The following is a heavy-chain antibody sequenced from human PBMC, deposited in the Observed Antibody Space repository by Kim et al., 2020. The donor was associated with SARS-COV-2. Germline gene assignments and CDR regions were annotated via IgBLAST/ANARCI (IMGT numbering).Heavy chain of an antibody. V-gene: IGHV4-31*03. J-gene: IGHJ6*02. CDR3: ARGGDILTGYFQPGRYGMDV. CDR1: GGSISSGGYY. Sequence: SETLSLTCTVSGGSISSGGYYWSWIRQHPGKGLEWIGYIYYSGSTYYNPSLKSRVTISVDTSKNQFSLKLSSVTAADTAVYYCARGGDILTGYFQPGRYGMDVWGQGTTVTVSS. CDR2: IYYSGST. D-gene: IGHD3-9*01.